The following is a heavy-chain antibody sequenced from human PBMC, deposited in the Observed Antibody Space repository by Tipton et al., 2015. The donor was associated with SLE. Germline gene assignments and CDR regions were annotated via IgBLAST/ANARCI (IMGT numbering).Heavy chain of an antibody. CDR1: GGSISSYY. J-gene: IGHJ4*02. CDR3: ARESGGLMYYFDY. CDR2: IYYSGST. Sequence: TLSLTCTVSGGSISSYYWSWIRQPPGKGLEWIGYIYYSGSTNYNPSLKSRVTISVDTSKNQFSLKLSSVTAADTAVYYCARESGGLMYYFDYWGQGTLVTVSS. D-gene: IGHD2-8*01. V-gene: IGHV4-59*12.